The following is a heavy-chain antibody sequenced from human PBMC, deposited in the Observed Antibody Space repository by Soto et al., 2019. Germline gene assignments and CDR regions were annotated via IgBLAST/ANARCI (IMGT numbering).Heavy chain of an antibody. V-gene: IGHV1-46*01. Sequence: ASVKVSCKASGYTFTSYYMHWVRQAPGQGLEWMGMINPSDGNTNYAQKLQGRVTMTTDTSTSTAYMELRSLRSDDTSVYYCARDRALPYGDYRNWFDPWGQGTLVTVSS. CDR3: ARDRALPYGDYRNWFDP. CDR2: INPSDGNT. CDR1: GYTFTSYY. D-gene: IGHD4-17*01. J-gene: IGHJ5*02.